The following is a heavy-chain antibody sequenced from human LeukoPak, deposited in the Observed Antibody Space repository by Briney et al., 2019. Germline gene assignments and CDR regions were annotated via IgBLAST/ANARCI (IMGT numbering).Heavy chain of an antibody. V-gene: IGHV4-61*01. CDR3: ARCWGRYFDWSSIVG. CDR1: GGSVSSGSYY. J-gene: IGHJ4*02. CDR2: IYYSGST. Sequence: PSETLSLTCTVSGGSVSSGSYYWSWIRQPPGKGLEWIGYIYYSGSTNYNPSPKSRVTISVDTSKNQFSLKLSSVTAADTAVYYCARCWGRYFDWSSIVGWGQGTLVTVSS. D-gene: IGHD3-9*01.